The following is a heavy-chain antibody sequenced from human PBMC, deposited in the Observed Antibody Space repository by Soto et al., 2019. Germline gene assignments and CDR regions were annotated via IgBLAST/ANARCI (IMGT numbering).Heavy chain of an antibody. CDR2: INAGNGNT. D-gene: IGHD3-10*01. CDR1: GYTFTSYA. J-gene: IGHJ3*02. V-gene: IGHV1-3*01. Sequence: ASVKVSCKASGYTFTSYAMHWVRQAPGQRLEWMGWINAGNGNTKYSQKFQGRVTITRDTSASTAYMELSSLRSEDTAVYYCAIVPWSGWQGHAFAICGQGTMVTVSS. CDR3: AIVPWSGWQGHAFAI.